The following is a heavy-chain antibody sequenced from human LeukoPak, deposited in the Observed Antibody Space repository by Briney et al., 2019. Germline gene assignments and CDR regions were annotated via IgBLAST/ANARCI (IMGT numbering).Heavy chain of an antibody. CDR1: GGSFSAHY. Sequence: SETLSLTCIVYGGSFSAHYWAWIRQPPGKGLEWIGEINHSGSTNYNPSLKSRVTISVDTSKSQFSLNLNSVTAADTAVYYCARGPRILEMATITWYFNYWGQGTLVTVSS. CDR3: ARGPRILEMATITWYFNY. V-gene: IGHV4-34*01. J-gene: IGHJ4*02. CDR2: INHSGST. D-gene: IGHD5-24*01.